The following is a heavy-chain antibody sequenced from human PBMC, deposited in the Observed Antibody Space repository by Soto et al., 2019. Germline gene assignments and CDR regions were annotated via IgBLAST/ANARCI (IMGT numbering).Heavy chain of an antibody. J-gene: IGHJ6*02. CDR1: GFTFSTFS. V-gene: IGHV3-48*02. CDR3: ARDGGGESSGSTHYYYYGMYV. Sequence: EVQLVESGGGLVQPGGSLRLSCAASGFTFSTFSVNWVRQAPGKGLEWVSYISSSSSPIYYADSVKGRFTISRDNAKNSVYLQMNSLRDEDTAVYYCARDGGGESSGSTHYYYYGMYVWGRGTPVTVSS. CDR2: ISSSSSPI. D-gene: IGHD3-22*01.